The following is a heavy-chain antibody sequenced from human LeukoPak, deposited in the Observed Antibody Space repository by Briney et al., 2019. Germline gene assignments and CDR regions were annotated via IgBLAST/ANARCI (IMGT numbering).Heavy chain of an antibody. V-gene: IGHV3-23*01. CDR3: AKDLLGRVVAATAFDY. CDR1: GFTFSSYA. D-gene: IGHD2-15*01. CDR2: ISGSGGST. Sequence: GGSLRLSCAASGFTFSSYAMSWVRQAPGKGLEWVSAISGSGGSTYYADSVKGRFTISRDNSKNTLYLQMNSLRAEDTAVYYCAKDLLGRVVAATAFDYWGQGTLVTVSS. J-gene: IGHJ4*02.